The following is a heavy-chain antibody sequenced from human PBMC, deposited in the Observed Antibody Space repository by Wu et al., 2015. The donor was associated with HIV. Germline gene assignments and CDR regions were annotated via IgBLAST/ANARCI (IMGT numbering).Heavy chain of an antibody. Sequence: QVQLVQSGAEVKKPGASVKVSCKASGYTFTGYYMHWVRQAPGQGLEWMGWINPNSGGTNYAQKFQGRVTMTRDTSISTAYMELSRLRSDDTAVYYCARARQYQLLSLAVGGEASNYYMDVVGQRDHGHRLL. D-gene: IGHD2-2*01. CDR2: INPNSGGT. V-gene: IGHV1-2*02. J-gene: IGHJ6*03. CDR1: GYTFTGYY. CDR3: ARARQYQLLSLAVGGEASNYYMDV.